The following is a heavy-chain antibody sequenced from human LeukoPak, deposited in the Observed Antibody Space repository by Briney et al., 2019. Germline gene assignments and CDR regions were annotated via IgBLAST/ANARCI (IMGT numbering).Heavy chain of an antibody. J-gene: IGHJ3*02. D-gene: IGHD3-16*01. CDR1: GGSINNYY. Sequence: SETLSLTCTVSGGSINNYYWNWIRQPAGKGLEWIGRVYASGSFRYNPSFNGRATMSVDASKNQVSLKVTSATAADSAVYFCARDQSGSGGHNNDAFDIWGHGTMVTVSS. V-gene: IGHV4-4*07. CDR2: VYASGSF. CDR3: ARDQSGSGGHNNDAFDI.